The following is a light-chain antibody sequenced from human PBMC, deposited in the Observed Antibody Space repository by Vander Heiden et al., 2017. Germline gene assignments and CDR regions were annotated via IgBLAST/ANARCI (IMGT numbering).Light chain of an antibody. CDR1: QSISSW. J-gene: IGKJ1*01. V-gene: IGKV1-5*03. CDR2: KAS. Sequence: DIQMTQSPSTLSASVGDRVTITCRASQSISSWLAWYQQKPGKAPKLLIYKASSLESEVPSRFSGSGSGTEFTLTISSLQPDDFATYYCQQDDSYPRTFGQGTKVESK. CDR3: QQDDSYPRT.